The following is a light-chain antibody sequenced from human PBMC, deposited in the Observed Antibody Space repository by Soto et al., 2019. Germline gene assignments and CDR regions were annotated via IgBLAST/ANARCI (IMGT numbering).Light chain of an antibody. CDR3: QSYDSSLSGYV. J-gene: IGLJ1*01. CDR1: SSNIGSGYD. V-gene: IGLV1-40*01. CDR2: ANN. Sequence: QPVLTQPPSVSGAPGQRVTISCTGSSSNIGSGYDVHWYQQLPGTTPKLLIYANNNRPSGVPDRFSGSKSVTSASLAITGLQAEDEADYYCQSYDSSLSGYVFGTGTTLTVL.